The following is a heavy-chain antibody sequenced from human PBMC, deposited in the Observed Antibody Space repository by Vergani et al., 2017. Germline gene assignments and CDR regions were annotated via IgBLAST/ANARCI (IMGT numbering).Heavy chain of an antibody. J-gene: IGHJ4*02. D-gene: IGHD3-3*01. V-gene: IGHV3-23*04. CDR2: ISGSGGST. CDR3: AKDLAWPTQYYFDY. Sequence: EVQLVESGGGLVQPGRSLILSCAASGFTFSSYAMSWVRQAPGKGLEWVSGISGSGGSTYYADSVKGRFTISRDNSKNTLYLQMNSLRAEDTAVYYCAKDLAWPTQYYFDYWGQGTLVTVSS. CDR1: GFTFSSYA.